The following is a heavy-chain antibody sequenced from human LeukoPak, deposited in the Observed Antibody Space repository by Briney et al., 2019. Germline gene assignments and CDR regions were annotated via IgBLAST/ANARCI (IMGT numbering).Heavy chain of an antibody. Sequence: PGGSLTLSCAAPGFTFSSYWMHWVRQAPGKGLVWVSRINSDGSTRSYADFVKGRFTISRDNAENTLSLQMNSLRAEDTAVYYCVRRYSGSFLDSWGQRTLVTVSS. CDR2: INSDGSTR. V-gene: IGHV3-74*01. CDR3: VRRYSGSFLDS. D-gene: IGHD1-26*01. J-gene: IGHJ4*02. CDR1: GFTFSSYW.